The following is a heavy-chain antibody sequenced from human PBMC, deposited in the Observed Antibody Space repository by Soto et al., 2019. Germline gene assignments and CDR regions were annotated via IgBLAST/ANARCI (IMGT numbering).Heavy chain of an antibody. J-gene: IGHJ4*02. Sequence: QVQLVQSGAEVRKPGASVKVSCEASGYTFTSYDIYWVRQASGQGLEWMGWMNPNTGNSGYAQKLQGRLTNTSATSRSTAHRELSSLRSEDTAVDYCARRAETNGWNGFGADKYYFDFWGQGTLVTVSS. CDR2: MNPNTGNS. CDR1: GYTFTSYD. D-gene: IGHD1-1*01. CDR3: ARRAETNGWNGFGADKYYFDF. V-gene: IGHV1-8*01.